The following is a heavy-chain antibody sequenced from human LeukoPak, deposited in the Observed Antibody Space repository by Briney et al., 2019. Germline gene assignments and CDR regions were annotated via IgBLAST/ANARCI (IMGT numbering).Heavy chain of an antibody. D-gene: IGHD2-8*01. Sequence: GGSLRLSCAASGFTFSSYAMDWVRQAPGRGLGWVSGFSVSGGTTYYADSVKGRFTISRDNSKNTLYLQMNSLRAEDTAVYYCANGNRCTSPNCLGYYYFYMDVWGKGTTVTVSS. CDR1: GFTFSSYA. CDR2: FSVSGGTT. J-gene: IGHJ6*03. V-gene: IGHV3-23*01. CDR3: ANGNRCTSPNCLGYYYFYMDV.